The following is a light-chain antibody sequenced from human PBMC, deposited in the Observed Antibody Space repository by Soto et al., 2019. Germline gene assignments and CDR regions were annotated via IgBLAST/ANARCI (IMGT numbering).Light chain of an antibody. V-gene: IGKV3-20*01. Sequence: LLTQSPGTPSLFPWGVAPLSLRASQSVSNNYLAWYQQKPGQAPRLLIYGASNRATGIPDRFSGSGSGTDFTLTISRLEPEDFAVYYCQQYGSSGTFGQGTKVDI. J-gene: IGKJ1*01. CDR2: GAS. CDR3: QQYGSSGT. CDR1: QSVSNNY.